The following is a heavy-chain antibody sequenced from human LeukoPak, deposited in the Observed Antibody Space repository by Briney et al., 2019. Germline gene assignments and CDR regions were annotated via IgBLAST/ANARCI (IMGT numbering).Heavy chain of an antibody. D-gene: IGHD3-10*01. V-gene: IGHV1-18*01. Sequence: ASVKVSCKASGYTFTSYGISWVRQAPGQGLECMGWISAYNGNTNYAQKLQGRVTMTTDTSTSTAHMQLKSLRSDDTAVYYCGRALLGGSDISPPFSYWGQGTMVTVSS. CDR2: ISAYNGNT. CDR1: GYTFTSYG. J-gene: IGHJ4*02. CDR3: GRALLGGSDISPPFSY.